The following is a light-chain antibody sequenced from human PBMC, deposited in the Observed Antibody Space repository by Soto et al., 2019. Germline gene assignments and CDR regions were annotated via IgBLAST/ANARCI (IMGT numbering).Light chain of an antibody. J-gene: IGKJ1*01. CDR2: KAS. Sequence: IQLTQSPSTLSASVGDRITITCRASQSFSDYLAWYQQKPGRAPELLIYKASYLQSGVPSRFRGSGSGTEFTLTISSLQPDDFATYYCQQYNIPAWAFGQGTRVDIK. CDR1: QSFSDY. V-gene: IGKV1-5*03. CDR3: QQYNIPAWA.